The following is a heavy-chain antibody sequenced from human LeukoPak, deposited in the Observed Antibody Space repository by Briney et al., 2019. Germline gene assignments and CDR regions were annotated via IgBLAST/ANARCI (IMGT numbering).Heavy chain of an antibody. J-gene: IGHJ4*02. V-gene: IGHV3-48*03. D-gene: IGHD6-19*01. Sequence: EGSLSLSCAASGFTFSSYEMNWVRQAPGKGLEWVSKISSSGSAIYYADSVKGRFTISRDNAKSTLYLQMNSLGVEDTAVYYCARGGSLGYWGQGTLVTDSS. CDR1: GFTFSSYE. CDR3: ARGGSLGY. CDR2: ISSSGSAI.